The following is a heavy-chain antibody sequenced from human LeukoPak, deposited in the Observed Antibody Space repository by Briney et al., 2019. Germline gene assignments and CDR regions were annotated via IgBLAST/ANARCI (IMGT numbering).Heavy chain of an antibody. CDR1: GGSISSYY. CDR3: ASNGSGSSPGY. Sequence: SETLSLTCTVSGGSISSYYWSWIRQPPGKGLEWIGYIYYSGSTNYNPSLKSRVTISVGTSKNQFSLKLSSVTAADTAVYYCASNGSGSSPGYWGQGTLVTVSS. D-gene: IGHD3-10*01. CDR2: IYYSGST. V-gene: IGHV4-59*08. J-gene: IGHJ4*02.